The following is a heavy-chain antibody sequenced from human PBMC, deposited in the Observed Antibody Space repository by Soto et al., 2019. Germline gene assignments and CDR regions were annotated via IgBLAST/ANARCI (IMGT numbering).Heavy chain of an antibody. D-gene: IGHD6-19*01. V-gene: IGHV3-23*01. Sequence: EVQLLESGGGLVQPGGSVRLSCAASGFPFSSYAMSWVRQAPGKGLGWVSAISGNGAETSYAASVRGRFTISKDNSWDTVYLQMHSLRADDTAGSYCEKERRCRGWCVCSYWGQGILVTVSS. J-gene: IGHJ4*02. CDR1: GFPFSSYA. CDR3: EKERRCRGWCVCSY. CDR2: ISGNGAET.